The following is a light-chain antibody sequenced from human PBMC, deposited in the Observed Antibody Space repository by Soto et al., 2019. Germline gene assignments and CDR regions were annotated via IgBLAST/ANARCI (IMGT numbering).Light chain of an antibody. CDR1: SSNIGAGYD. V-gene: IGLV1-40*01. CDR3: QSYDSSLSGWGV. CDR2: GNS. J-gene: IGLJ3*02. Sequence: QSVLTQPPSVSGAPGQRVTISCTGSSSNIGAGYDVQWYQQLPGTAPKLLIYGNSNRPSGVPDRFSGSKSGTSPSLAITGLQAEDEADYYCQSYDSSLSGWGVFGGGTKLTVL.